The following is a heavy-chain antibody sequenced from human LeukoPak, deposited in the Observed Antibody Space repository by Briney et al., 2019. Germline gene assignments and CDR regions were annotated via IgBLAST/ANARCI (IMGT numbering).Heavy chain of an antibody. CDR1: GFPFSSYS. J-gene: IGHJ5*02. Sequence: PGGSLRLSCAASGFPFSSYSMNWVRQAPGKGLEWVSSISSSSSYIYYADSVKGRFTISRDNAKNSLYLQMNSLRAEDTAVYYCARVVPAATEPWFDPWGQGTLVTVSS. V-gene: IGHV3-21*01. D-gene: IGHD2-2*01. CDR2: ISSSSSYI. CDR3: ARVVPAATEPWFDP.